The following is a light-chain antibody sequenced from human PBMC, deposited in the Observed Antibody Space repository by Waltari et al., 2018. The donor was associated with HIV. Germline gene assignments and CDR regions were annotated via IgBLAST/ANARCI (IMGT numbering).Light chain of an antibody. V-gene: IGKV3-20*01. CDR1: QWVNRNY. J-gene: IGKJ4*02. CDR3: QQYGHTPLT. CDR2: SVS. Sequence: VLTQSPVTLSLSPGERASLSCRASQWVNRNYLAWYQQKPGQAPRLLIYSVSSSATGIPDRFSGSGSATDFTLTISRLEPEDFAVYYCQQYGHTPLTFGGGTKVEIK.